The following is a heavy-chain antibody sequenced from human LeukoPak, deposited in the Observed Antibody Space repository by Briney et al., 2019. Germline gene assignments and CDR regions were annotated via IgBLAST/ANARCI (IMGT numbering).Heavy chain of an antibody. Sequence: SETLSLTCAVYGGSFSGYYWNWIRQPPGKGLEWIGEINHSGSTNYNPSLKSRVTISVDTSKNQFSLKLSSVTAADTAVYYCARKGIATNWGQGTLVTVSS. CDR2: INHSGST. D-gene: IGHD6-13*01. CDR1: GGSFSGYY. CDR3: ARKGIATN. J-gene: IGHJ4*02. V-gene: IGHV4-34*01.